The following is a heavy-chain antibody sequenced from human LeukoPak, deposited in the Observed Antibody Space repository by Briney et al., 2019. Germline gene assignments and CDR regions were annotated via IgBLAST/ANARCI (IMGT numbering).Heavy chain of an antibody. D-gene: IGHD6-13*01. J-gene: IGHJ4*02. CDR1: GGTFSSYA. V-gene: IGHV1-69*13. CDR2: IIPIFGTA. Sequence: EASVKVFCKASGGTFSSYAISWVRQAPGQGLEWMGGIIPIFGTANYAQEFQGRVTITADESTSTANMELSSLRSEDTAVYYCARDIKGSIAAPLDYWGQGTLVTVSS. CDR3: ARDIKGSIAAPLDY.